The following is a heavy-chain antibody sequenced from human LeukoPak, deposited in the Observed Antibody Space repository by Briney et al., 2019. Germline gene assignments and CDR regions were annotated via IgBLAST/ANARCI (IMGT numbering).Heavy chain of an antibody. CDR2: ISYSGST. CDR3: GSVDRGLFGVREY. V-gene: IGHV4-39*01. CDR1: GGSISRSSYY. D-gene: IGHD3-10*02. Sequence: SETLSLTCTVSGGSISRSSYYWGWLRQPPGKGLQWIGSISYSGSTYYNPPLKSRVTISVDTSKNQISLKLTSVTVADTAVYYCGSVDRGLFGVREYWGQGTLVTVSS. J-gene: IGHJ4*02.